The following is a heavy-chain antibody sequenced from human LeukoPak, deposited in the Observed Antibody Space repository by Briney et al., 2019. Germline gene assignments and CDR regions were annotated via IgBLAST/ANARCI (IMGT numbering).Heavy chain of an antibody. CDR1: GDSVSGNSAT. V-gene: IGHV6-1*01. CDR2: THYRSKWYN. CDR3: ARASGSWYWGFDY. J-gene: IGHJ4*02. D-gene: IGHD6-13*01. Sequence: SQTLSLTCAIPGDSVSGNSATWNWIRQSPSRGLEWLGRTHYRSKWYNDYAVSVKSRITINPDTSMNQFSLQLTSVTPEDTAVYYCARASGSWYWGFDYWGQGTLVTVSS.